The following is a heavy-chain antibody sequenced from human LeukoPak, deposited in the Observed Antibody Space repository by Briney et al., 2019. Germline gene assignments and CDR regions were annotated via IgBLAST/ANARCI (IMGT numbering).Heavy chain of an antibody. J-gene: IGHJ4*02. Sequence: GGSLRLSCAASGFTFSSYEMNWVRQAPGKGLEWVPYISSSGSTIYYADSVKGRFTISRDNAKNSLYLQMNSLRAEDTAVYYCARDGITFGGVRSFDYWGQGTLVTVSS. CDR1: GFTFSSYE. CDR3: ARDGITFGGVRSFDY. D-gene: IGHD3-16*01. CDR2: ISSSGSTI. V-gene: IGHV3-48*03.